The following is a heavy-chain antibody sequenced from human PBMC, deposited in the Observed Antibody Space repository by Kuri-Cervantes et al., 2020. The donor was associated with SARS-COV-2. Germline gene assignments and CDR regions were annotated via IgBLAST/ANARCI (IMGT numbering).Heavy chain of an antibody. CDR3: ATKLFGEHWFDP. D-gene: IGHD3-10*01. V-gene: IGHV4-61*01. J-gene: IGHJ5*02. CDR2: IFHTGSN. Sequence: ESLKISCTVSGASMSDPMSHYYWNWIRLTPGKGLEWIGYIFHTGSNSQNPSLKSRVTISLDTSKNQFSLSPNSVTPADTAVYYCATKLFGEHWFDPWGQGILVTVSS. CDR1: GASMSDPMSHYY.